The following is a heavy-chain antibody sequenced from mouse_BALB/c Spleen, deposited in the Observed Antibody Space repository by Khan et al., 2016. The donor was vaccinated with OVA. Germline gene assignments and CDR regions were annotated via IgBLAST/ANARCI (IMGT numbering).Heavy chain of an antibody. CDR1: GYSITSEYT. D-gene: IGHD2-4*01. Sequence: EVQLQESGPGLVKPSQSLSLTCTVTGYSITSEYTWNWIRQFPGNKLEWMGFISYSGNTRYNPSLKSRISITRDTSKEQLFLQLNSVTSEDTATYYCARKDYYDYDPFPYWGQGTLVTVSA. CDR2: ISYSGNT. V-gene: IGHV3-2*02. J-gene: IGHJ3*01. CDR3: ARKDYYDYDPFPY.